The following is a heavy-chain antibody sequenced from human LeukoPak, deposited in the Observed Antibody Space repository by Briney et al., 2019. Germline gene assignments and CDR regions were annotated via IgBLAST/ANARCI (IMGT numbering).Heavy chain of an antibody. CDR1: GLTFSNYA. D-gene: IGHD1-26*01. V-gene: IGHV3-23*01. Sequence: GGPLRLSCAASGLTFSNYAMSWFRQAPGKGLEWVSGITSGFTPLYADSVKGRFTISRDNSKSTFHLQMNSLRAEDTAVYYCAKDYSDSRVGDVFLEYWGQGTQVTVSS. J-gene: IGHJ4*02. CDR3: AKDYSDSRVGDVFLEY. CDR2: ITSGFTP.